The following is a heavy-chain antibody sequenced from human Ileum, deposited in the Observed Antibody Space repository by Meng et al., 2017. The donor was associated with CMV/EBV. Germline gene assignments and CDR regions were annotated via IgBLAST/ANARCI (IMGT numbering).Heavy chain of an antibody. J-gene: IGHJ4*02. CDR2: INYSEST. V-gene: IGHV4-34*01. CDR3: ARRVGSGKYYFDY. Sequence: CAVSGGSLTGYYCSWIRQPPGKGLEWIGEINYSESTNYNPSLNSRVTISVDTFKNQCSLKLRSVTAADTAVYYCARRVGSGKYYFDYWSQGTLVTVSS. CDR1: GGSLTGYY. D-gene: IGHD3-10*01.